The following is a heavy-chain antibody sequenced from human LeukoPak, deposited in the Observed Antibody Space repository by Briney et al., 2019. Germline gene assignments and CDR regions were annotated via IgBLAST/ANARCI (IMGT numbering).Heavy chain of an antibody. V-gene: IGHV4-39*07. CDR2: IYYSGST. CDR1: GGSISSSSYY. CDR3: ARVPLDYGDYLSRFDY. D-gene: IGHD4-17*01. J-gene: IGHJ4*02. Sequence: PSETLSLTCTVSGGSISSSSYYWGWIRQPPGKGLEWIGSIYYSGSTYYNPSLKNRVTISVDTSKNQFSLKLSSVTAADTAVYYCARVPLDYGDYLSRFDYWGQGTLVTVSS.